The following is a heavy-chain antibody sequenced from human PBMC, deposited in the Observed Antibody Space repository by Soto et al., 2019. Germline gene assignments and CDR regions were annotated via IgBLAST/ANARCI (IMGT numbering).Heavy chain of an antibody. Sequence: QVQLVESGVGVVQPGRSLSLSCATSGFTFSTYGMHWVRQAPGKGLEWVAVISSDGSNKYQADSVKGRFTISRDNSKNTLYLQMNSLIAEDTDVYYCANAKYRGSSYFDYLGQGTLGTVSS. V-gene: IGHV3-30*18. CDR2: ISSDGSNK. CDR1: GFTFSTYG. CDR3: ANAKYRGSSYFDY. J-gene: IGHJ4*02. D-gene: IGHD1-26*01.